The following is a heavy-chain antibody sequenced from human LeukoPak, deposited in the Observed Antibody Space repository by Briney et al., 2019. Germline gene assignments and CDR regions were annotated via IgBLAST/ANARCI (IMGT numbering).Heavy chain of an antibody. CDR1: EFTFSRYW. Sequence: SGGSLRLSCAASEFTFSRYWMHWVRQAPVKGLVWVSRINEDGSRTNYADAVKGRFTISRDNVKNTLYMEMNNLRAEDTAVYYCVRDGPNSAGLDFDYWGQGTLVTVSS. V-gene: IGHV3-74*01. J-gene: IGHJ4*02. CDR2: INEDGSRT. CDR3: VRDGPNSAGLDFDY. D-gene: IGHD3-16*01.